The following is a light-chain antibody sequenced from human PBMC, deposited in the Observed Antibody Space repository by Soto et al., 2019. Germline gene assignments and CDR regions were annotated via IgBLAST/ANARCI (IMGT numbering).Light chain of an antibody. J-gene: IGKJ1*01. V-gene: IGKV2-30*01. CDR3: MQGTHWPWA. Sequence: VMTQSPPSLPVALGQPASISCRSSQSLVASDGNTYLHWFQQRPGQSPRRLIYKASNRDSGVPDRFSGSGSGTDFTLKISRVEAEDVGVYYCMQGTHWPWAFGQGTKVEIK. CDR1: QSLVASDGNTY. CDR2: KAS.